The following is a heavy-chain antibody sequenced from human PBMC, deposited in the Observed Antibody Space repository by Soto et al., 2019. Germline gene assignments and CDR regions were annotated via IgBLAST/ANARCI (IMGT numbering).Heavy chain of an antibody. CDR2: INPNSGGT. CDR1: GYTFTGYY. Sequence: ASVKVSCKASGYTFTGYYMHWVRQAPGQGLEWMGWINPNSGGTNYAQKFQGWVTMTRDTSISTVYMELSSLRPEDTAVYYCARDNSRQSAWWFDPWGQGTLVTAPQ. CDR3: ARDNSRQSAWWFDP. D-gene: IGHD2-21*01. J-gene: IGHJ5*02. V-gene: IGHV1-2*04.